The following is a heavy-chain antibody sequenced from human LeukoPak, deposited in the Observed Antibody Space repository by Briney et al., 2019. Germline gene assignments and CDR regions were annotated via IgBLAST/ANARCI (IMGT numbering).Heavy chain of an antibody. Sequence: GGSLRLSCAASGFTFNSYSMTWVRQAPGKGLEWVSALSGSGGRTYYGDSVKGRFTISRDNSKNTLYLQMNTLRAEDTAVYYCANYGQWLRFQGGFDYWGQGTLVTVSS. CDR3: ANYGQWLRFQGGFDY. V-gene: IGHV3-23*01. D-gene: IGHD5-12*01. J-gene: IGHJ4*02. CDR2: LSGSGGRT. CDR1: GFTFNSYS.